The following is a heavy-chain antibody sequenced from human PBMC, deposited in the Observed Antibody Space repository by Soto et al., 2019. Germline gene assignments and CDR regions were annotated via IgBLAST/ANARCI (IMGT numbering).Heavy chain of an antibody. CDR2: IIPIFGTT. Sequence: QVQLVQSGAEVKKPGSSVKVSCKASGGTFSNYAITWVRQAPGQGLEWLGRIIPIFGTTDYAQKFQGRVTITADESTTTAYMELSNLRSDDTAVNYCAKDGGRDGYFGNRFAPWGKGTLVTVSS. V-gene: IGHV1-69*15. J-gene: IGHJ5*02. CDR1: GGTFSNYA. D-gene: IGHD6-25*01. CDR3: AKDGGRDGYFGNRFAP.